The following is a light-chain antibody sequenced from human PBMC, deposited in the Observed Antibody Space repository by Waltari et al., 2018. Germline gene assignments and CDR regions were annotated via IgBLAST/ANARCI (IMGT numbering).Light chain of an antibody. Sequence: QSALTQPASVSGSPGQSITISCTGTTSDIGSYNLVSWYQQHPGEVPKLIIYEVNKRPSGVSTRFSGSKSGNTASLTISGLQPEDEADYDCCSYGGASLRVFGGGTKVTVL. J-gene: IGLJ3*02. CDR2: EVN. CDR3: CSYGGASLRV. CDR1: TSDIGSYNL. V-gene: IGLV2-23*02.